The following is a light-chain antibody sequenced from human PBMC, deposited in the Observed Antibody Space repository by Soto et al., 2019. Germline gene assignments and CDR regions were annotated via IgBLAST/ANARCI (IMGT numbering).Light chain of an antibody. CDR2: SNN. J-gene: IGLJ1*01. CDR1: SSNIGSNT. Sequence: QSVLTQPPSASGTPGQRGTISCSGSSSNIGSNTVNWYQQLPGTAPKLLIYSNNQRPSGVPDRFSGSKSGTSASLAISGLQSEDESDYYCASWDDSLNGYVFGTGTTLPVL. CDR3: ASWDDSLNGYV. V-gene: IGLV1-44*01.